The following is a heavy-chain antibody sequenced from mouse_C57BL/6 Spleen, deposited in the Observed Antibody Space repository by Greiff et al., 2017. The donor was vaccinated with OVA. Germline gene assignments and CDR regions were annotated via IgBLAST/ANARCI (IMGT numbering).Heavy chain of an antibody. J-gene: IGHJ2*01. D-gene: IGHD3-2*02. Sequence: VHLVESGAELVKPGASVKISCKASGYAFSSYWMNWVKQRPGKGLEWIGQIYPGDGDTNYNGKFKGKATLTADKSSSTAYMQLSSLTSEDSAVYFCARWAQAFFDYWGQGTTLTVSS. CDR3: ARWAQAFFDY. CDR2: IYPGDGDT. V-gene: IGHV1-80*01. CDR1: GYAFSSYW.